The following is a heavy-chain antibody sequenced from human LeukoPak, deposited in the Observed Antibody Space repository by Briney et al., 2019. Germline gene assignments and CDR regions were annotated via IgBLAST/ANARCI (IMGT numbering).Heavy chain of an antibody. V-gene: IGHV1-69*05. CDR1: GGTFSSYA. CDR2: IIPIFGTA. Sequence: SVKVSCKASGGTFSSYAISWVRQAPGQGLEWMGGIIPIFGTANYAQKFQGRVTITTDESTSTAYMELSSLRSEDTAVYYSARAPYCSSTSCYGGLDYWGQGTLVTVSS. D-gene: IGHD2-2*01. CDR3: ARAPYCSSTSCYGGLDY. J-gene: IGHJ4*02.